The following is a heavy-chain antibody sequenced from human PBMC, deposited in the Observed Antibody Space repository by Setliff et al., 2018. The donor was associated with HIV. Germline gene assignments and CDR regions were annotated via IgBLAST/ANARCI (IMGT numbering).Heavy chain of an antibody. CDR2: IKTDGSST. Sequence: GGSLRLSCAASGFTFSTYGMHWVRQAPGKGLVWVSRIKTDGSSTSYADSVKGRFTISRDNAENSLYLQMNSLRAEDTAVYYCARDYVWGRRAFDIWGPGTMVTVSS. CDR3: ARDYVWGRRAFDI. CDR1: GFTFSTYG. J-gene: IGHJ3*02. V-gene: IGHV3-74*01. D-gene: IGHD3-16*01.